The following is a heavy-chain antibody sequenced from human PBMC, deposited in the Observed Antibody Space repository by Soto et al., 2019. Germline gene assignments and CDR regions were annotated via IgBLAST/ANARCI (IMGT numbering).Heavy chain of an antibody. CDR2: IWYDGSNK. Sequence: QVQLVESGGGVVQPGRSPRLSCAASGFTFSSYGMHWVRQAPGKGLEWVAVIWYDGSNKYYADSVKGRFTISRDNSKNTLYLQMNSLRAEDTAVYYCARDLYGGQQLANYYYYGMDVWGQGTTVTVSS. J-gene: IGHJ6*02. D-gene: IGHD6-13*01. V-gene: IGHV3-33*01. CDR3: ARDLYGGQQLANYYYYGMDV. CDR1: GFTFSSYG.